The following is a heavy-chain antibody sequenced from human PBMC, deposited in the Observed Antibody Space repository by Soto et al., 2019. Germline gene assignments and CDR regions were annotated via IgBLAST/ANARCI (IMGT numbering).Heavy chain of an antibody. J-gene: IGHJ3*01. CDR3: AKDREEKRMHDALGV. CDR2: LSLNGGAT. Sequence: FILEDFALHRLLQPTEKSMEWVSGLSLNGGATGYAGSVRGRFTIYRDNARSFLYLLMNSLRPEDTAFYYCAKDREEKRMHDALGVWGEG. CDR1: FILEDFA. V-gene: IGHV3-9*01.